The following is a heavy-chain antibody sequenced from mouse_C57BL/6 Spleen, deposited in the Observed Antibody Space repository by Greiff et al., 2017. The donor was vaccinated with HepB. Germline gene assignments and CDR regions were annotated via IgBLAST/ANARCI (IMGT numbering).Heavy chain of an antibody. CDR1: GYRFTDYY. CDR2: INPNNGGT. CDR3: APYYGSSPWYFDV. V-gene: IGHV1-26*01. D-gene: IGHD1-1*01. Sequence: VQLQQSGPELVKPGASVKISCKASGYRFTDYYMNWVKQSHGKSLEWIGDINPNNGGTSYNQKFKGKATLTVDKSSSTAYMELRSLTSEDSAVYYCAPYYGSSPWYFDVWGTGTTVTVSS. J-gene: IGHJ1*03.